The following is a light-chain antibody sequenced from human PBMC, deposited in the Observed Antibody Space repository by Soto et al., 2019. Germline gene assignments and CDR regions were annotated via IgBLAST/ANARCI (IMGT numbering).Light chain of an antibody. J-gene: IGKJ1*01. Sequence: DIQLTHSPPSLSASVVDRVTITFRASQSIGDSLAWYQQKPGKDPYLLISDVSSLERGVPSRFSGSGSGTEFTLTISSLQPEGFAIYYCKQSYSNPWTFGQGTK. CDR3: KQSYSNPWT. CDR1: QSIGDS. V-gene: IGKV1-5*01. CDR2: DVS.